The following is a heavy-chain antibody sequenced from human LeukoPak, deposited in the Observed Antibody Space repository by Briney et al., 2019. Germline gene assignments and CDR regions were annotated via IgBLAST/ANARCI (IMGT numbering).Heavy chain of an antibody. CDR1: GFTFSAYN. D-gene: IGHD2-15*01. V-gene: IGHV3-21*01. CDR3: ARDLGSGPADY. Sequence: GGSLRLSCAASGFTFSAYNMNWVRQAPGKGLEWVSSIHITSDWVYHADSVKGRFTISRDSAKNSLYLQMNSLRAEDTAVYYCARDLGSGPADYWGQGTLVTVSS. J-gene: IGHJ4*02. CDR2: IHITSDWV.